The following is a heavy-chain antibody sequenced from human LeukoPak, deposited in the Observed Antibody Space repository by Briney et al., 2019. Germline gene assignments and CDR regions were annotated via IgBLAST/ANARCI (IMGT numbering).Heavy chain of an antibody. CDR2: VNPVSGRT. CDR1: RYTFIDYY. D-gene: IGHD6-6*01. V-gene: IGHV1-2*02. J-gene: IGHJ5*02. Sequence: ASVKDSCKTSRYTFIDYYMHSVRQAPGQGLEWMGWVNPVSGRTSITQKFRDKITLPRDTSITTFYMEVTWLTSDDTAIYYCARADRLDGSPYLIGPWGQGTLVTVSS. CDR3: ARADRLDGSPYLIGP.